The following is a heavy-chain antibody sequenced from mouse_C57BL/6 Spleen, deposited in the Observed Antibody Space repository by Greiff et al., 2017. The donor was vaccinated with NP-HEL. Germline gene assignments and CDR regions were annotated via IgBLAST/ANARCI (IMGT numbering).Heavy chain of an antibody. Sequence: QVQLQQSGPGLVQPSQSLSITCTVSGFSLTSHGVHWVRQSPGKGLEWLGVTWRGGSTDYNAAFMSRLSITKDNSKSQVFFKMNSLQADDTAIYYCAKRSGYWYFDVWGTGTTVTVSS. V-gene: IGHV2-5*01. CDR1: GFSLTSHG. CDR2: TWRGGST. D-gene: IGHD1-3*01. J-gene: IGHJ1*03. CDR3: AKRSGYWYFDV.